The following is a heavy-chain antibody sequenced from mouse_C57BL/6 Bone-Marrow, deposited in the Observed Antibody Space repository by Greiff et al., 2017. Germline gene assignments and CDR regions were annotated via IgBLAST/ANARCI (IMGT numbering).Heavy chain of an antibody. CDR1: GFTFSSYA. V-gene: IGHV5-4*03. J-gene: IGHJ2*01. CDR3: ARGGAVVGGY. Sequence: EVMLVESGGGLVKPGGSLKLSCAASGFTFSSYAMSWVRQTPEKRLEWVATISDGGSYTYYPDNVKGRFTISRDNAKNNLYLQMSHLKSEDTAMYYCARGGAVVGGYWGQGTTLTVSS. D-gene: IGHD1-1*01. CDR2: ISDGGSYT.